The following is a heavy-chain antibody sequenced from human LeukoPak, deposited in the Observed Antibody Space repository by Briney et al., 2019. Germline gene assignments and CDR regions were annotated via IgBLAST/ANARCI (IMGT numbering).Heavy chain of an antibody. Sequence: GSSVKVSCTSSGGTFTSYAISWVRQAPGQGLEWMGRIIPILGIANYAQKFQGRVTITADKSTNTAYMELSSLRSEDTAVYYCARVLYRLGHHIQHWGQGTLVTVSS. D-gene: IGHD7-27*01. J-gene: IGHJ1*01. CDR2: IIPILGIA. CDR3: ARVLYRLGHHIQH. V-gene: IGHV1-69*04. CDR1: GGTFTSYA.